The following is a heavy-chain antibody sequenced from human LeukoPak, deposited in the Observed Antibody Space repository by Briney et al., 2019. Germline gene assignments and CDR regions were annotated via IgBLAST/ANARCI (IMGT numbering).Heavy chain of an antibody. J-gene: IGHJ4*02. CDR1: GGSFSGYY. Sequence: PSETLSLTCAVYGGSFSGYYLSWIRQPPGKGLEWIGEINHSGSTNYNPSLKSRVTISVDTSKNQFSLKLSSVTAADTAVYYCASGVNSSGYPYFDHWGQGTLVTVSS. D-gene: IGHD3-22*01. CDR2: INHSGST. V-gene: IGHV4-34*01. CDR3: ASGVNSSGYPYFDH.